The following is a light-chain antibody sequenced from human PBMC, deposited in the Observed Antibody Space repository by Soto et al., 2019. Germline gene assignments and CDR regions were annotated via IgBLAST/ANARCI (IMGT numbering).Light chain of an antibody. J-gene: IGLJ1*01. Sequence: QSALTQPASVSGSPGQSITISCTGTSSDVGGYNYVSWYQQHPGKAPKLMIYDVSNRPSGVSNRFSGSKSGNTASLTISGLQAEDEADYYCSSYTSISTPDVFGTGTKVTVL. V-gene: IGLV2-14*01. CDR2: DVS. CDR3: SSYTSISTPDV. CDR1: SSDVGGYNY.